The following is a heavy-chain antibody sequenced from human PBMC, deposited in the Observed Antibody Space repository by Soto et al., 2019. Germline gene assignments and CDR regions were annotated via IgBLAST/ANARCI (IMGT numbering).Heavy chain of an antibody. D-gene: IGHD5-18*01. J-gene: IGHJ4*02. CDR3: ASLLRRGYSYGYFDY. CDR2: IYYSGST. V-gene: IGHV4-31*03. CDR1: GGSISSGGYY. Sequence: SETLSLTCTVSGGSISSGGYYWSWIRQHPGKGLEWIGYIYYSGSTYYNPSLKSRVTISVDTSKNQFSLKLSSVTAADTAVYYCASLLRRGYSYGYFDYWGQGTLVTVSS.